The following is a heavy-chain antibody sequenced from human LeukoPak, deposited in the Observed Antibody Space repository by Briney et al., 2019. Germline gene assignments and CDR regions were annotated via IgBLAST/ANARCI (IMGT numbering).Heavy chain of an antibody. CDR1: GGSISSSDYY. D-gene: IGHD2-15*01. CDR2: IYHSGST. Sequence: TPSETLSLTCTVSGGSISSSDYYWGWIRQPPGEGLEWIGTIYHSGSTYYNPSLKSRVTISVDTSKNQFSLKLSSVSAADTAVYYCARHSDCSGGSCLFGRPDYWGQGTLVTVSS. CDR3: ARHSDCSGGSCLFGRPDY. J-gene: IGHJ4*02. V-gene: IGHV4-39*01.